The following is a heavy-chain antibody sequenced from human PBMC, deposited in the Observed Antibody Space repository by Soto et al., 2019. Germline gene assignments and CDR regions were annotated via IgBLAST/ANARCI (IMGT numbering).Heavy chain of an antibody. CDR1: GFTFSRYA. CDR3: AKDRLGDYYYYGMDV. CDR2: IGDRGTTT. J-gene: IGHJ6*02. D-gene: IGHD4-17*01. V-gene: IGHV3-23*01. Sequence: EVQLLQSGGGLVQPGASLRLSCVGSGFTFSRYAMIWVRQTPGKGLEWVSGIGDRGTTTYYADSVKGRFTISRDNSGNTLFLQMNSLRAEDTAVYYCAKDRLGDYYYYGMDVWGQGTTVTVS.